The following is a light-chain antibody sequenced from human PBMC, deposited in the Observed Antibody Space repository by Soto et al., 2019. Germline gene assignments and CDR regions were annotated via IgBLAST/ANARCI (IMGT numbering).Light chain of an antibody. CDR3: QQYSNWPRT. V-gene: IGKV1-39*01. J-gene: IGKJ1*01. CDR2: SAS. CDR1: QNIRTY. Sequence: DIQMTQSPSSLSGSVGDRVTITCRASQNIRTYLNWYQQKPGKAPQVLIYSASTLQSGVPSRFSGSGSGTEFTLTISSLQSEDSAVYYCQQYSNWPRTFGQGTKVEIK.